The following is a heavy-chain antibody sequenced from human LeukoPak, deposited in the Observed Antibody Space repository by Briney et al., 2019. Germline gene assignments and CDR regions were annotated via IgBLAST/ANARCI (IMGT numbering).Heavy chain of an antibody. CDR1: GYNFTTFD. CDR3: ARAYCSGPTCQHGELNFDY. V-gene: IGHV1-8*03. CDR2: MNPNSGNT. D-gene: IGHD2-2*01. Sequence: ASVKVSCKAPGYNFTTFDMNWVRQATGQGLEWMGWMNPNSGNTGYAQKFQGRVTLTMDTSKATAYMEVSSLTSEDTAVYYCARAYCSGPTCQHGELNFDYWGQGTLVTVSS. J-gene: IGHJ4*02.